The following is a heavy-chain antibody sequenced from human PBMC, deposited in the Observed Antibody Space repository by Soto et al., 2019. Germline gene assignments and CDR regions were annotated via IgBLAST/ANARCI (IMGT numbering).Heavy chain of an antibody. CDR1: GYTFTSYD. J-gene: IGHJ5*02. D-gene: IGHD6-13*01. CDR3: ARGGSVAGRGGFDP. CDR2: MNPNSGNT. Sequence: QVQLVQSGAEVKKPGASVKVSCKASGYTFTSYDINWVRQATGQGLEWMGWMNPNSGNTGYAQKFQGRVTKTRNTSMSTGYMELSSLRSEGTAVYYCARGGSVAGRGGFDPWGQGTRVTVSS. V-gene: IGHV1-8*01.